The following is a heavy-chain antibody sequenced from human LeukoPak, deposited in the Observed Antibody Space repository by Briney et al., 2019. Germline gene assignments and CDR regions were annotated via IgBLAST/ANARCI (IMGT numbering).Heavy chain of an antibody. CDR2: IRSQIYGGTP. D-gene: IGHD3-3*01. V-gene: IGHV3-49*04. CDR1: GFTFGDYA. J-gene: IGHJ4*02. CDR3: TRGLPFLEWLSSL. Sequence: GGSLRLSCTGSGFTFGDYAMTWVRQAPGKGLEWVGFIRSQIYGGTPEYAASVKGRFTISRDDSKSIAYLQMNSLKTEDTAVYYCTRGLPFLEWLSSLWGQGTLVIVSS.